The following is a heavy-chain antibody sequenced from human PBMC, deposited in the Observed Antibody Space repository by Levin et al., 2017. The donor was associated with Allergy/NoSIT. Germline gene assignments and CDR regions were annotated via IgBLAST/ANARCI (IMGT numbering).Heavy chain of an antibody. CDR1: GSTFSSYW. J-gene: IGHJ4*02. D-gene: IGHD2-2*01. V-gene: IGHV3-7*01. Sequence: PGGSLRLSCAASGSTFSSYWMSWVRQAPGKGLEWVANIKEDGSDKNYADSVKGRFTISRDNTKNSVYLQMNSLKAEDTAVYYCVRDGFLSRCCSSPSLPYFDFWGQGTLVTVSS. CDR3: VRDGFLSRCCSSPSLPYFDF. CDR2: IKEDGSDK.